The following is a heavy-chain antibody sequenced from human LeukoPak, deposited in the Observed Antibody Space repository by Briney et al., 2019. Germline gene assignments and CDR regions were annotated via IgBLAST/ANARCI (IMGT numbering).Heavy chain of an antibody. CDR3: PRGTGTHHFYYYYGMDV. CDR1: GGSISGSSYY. V-gene: IGHV4-39*07. D-gene: IGHD1-1*01. Sequence: PSETLSLTCTVSGGSISGSSYYWGWIRQPPGKGLEWIGSIYYSGSTYYNPSLKSRVTISVDGSKNQFSLKLSSVTAADTAVYYCPRGTGTHHFYYYYGMDVWAQGTTVTVSS. J-gene: IGHJ6*02. CDR2: IYYSGST.